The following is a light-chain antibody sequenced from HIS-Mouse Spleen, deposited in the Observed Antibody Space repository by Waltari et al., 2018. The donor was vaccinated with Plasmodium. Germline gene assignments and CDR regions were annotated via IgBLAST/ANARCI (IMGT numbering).Light chain of an antibody. V-gene: IGKV1-5*03. J-gene: IGKJ1*01. Sequence: DIQMTQSPSTLSASVGDRVTITRRANQSISRRVALYQQNTGKAPNLLIYKASSLESGVPSRFSGSESGTEFTHNISRQQPSGFATYCCQQYNSDSGTFGQGPKVEMK. CDR1: QSISRR. CDR3: QQYNSDSGT. CDR2: KAS.